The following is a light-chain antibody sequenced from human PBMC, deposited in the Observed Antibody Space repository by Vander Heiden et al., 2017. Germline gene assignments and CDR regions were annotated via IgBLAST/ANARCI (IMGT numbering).Light chain of an antibody. CDR2: GAS. Sequence: EIVMTPSPATLSVSPGERATLSCRASQSVSSNLAWYQQKPGQAPRLLIYGASTRATGIPARFSGSGSGTEFTVTISSLQSEDFAVYYCQQYNNWPNTFGQGTKLEIK. V-gene: IGKV3-15*01. J-gene: IGKJ2*01. CDR1: QSVSSN. CDR3: QQYNNWPNT.